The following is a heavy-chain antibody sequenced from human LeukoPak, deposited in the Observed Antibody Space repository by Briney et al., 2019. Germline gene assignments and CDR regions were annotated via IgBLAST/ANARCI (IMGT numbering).Heavy chain of an antibody. Sequence: SETLSLTCAVYGGSFSGYYWSWIHQPPGKGLEWIGEINHSGSTNYNPSLKSRVTISVDTSKNQFSLKLSSVTAADTAVYYCARGQHYYDSSGYYHGWFDPWGQGTLVTVSS. CDR1: GGSFSGYY. J-gene: IGHJ5*02. CDR3: ARGQHYYDSSGYYHGWFDP. V-gene: IGHV4-34*01. CDR2: INHSGST. D-gene: IGHD3-22*01.